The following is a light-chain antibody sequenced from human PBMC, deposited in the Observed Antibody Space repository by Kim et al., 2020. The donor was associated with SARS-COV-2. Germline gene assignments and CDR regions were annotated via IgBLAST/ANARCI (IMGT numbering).Light chain of an antibody. V-gene: IGLV3-9*01. J-gene: IGLJ3*02. CDR3: QVWDSYTGV. CDR1: NIGSKN. Sequence: SYELTQPLSVSVALGQTARITCGRNNIGSKNVNWYQQKPGQAPVLVIYRDTNRPSGIPERFSGSNSGNTATLTISRAQAGDEADYYCQVWDSYTGVFGGGTQLTVL. CDR2: RDT.